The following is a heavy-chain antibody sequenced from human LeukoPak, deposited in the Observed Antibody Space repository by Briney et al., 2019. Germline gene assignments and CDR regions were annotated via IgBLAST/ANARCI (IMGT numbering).Heavy chain of an antibody. D-gene: IGHD5-24*01. CDR1: SYTFTNCA. CDR2: ISAYNGNT. CDR3: ARGRDGYNYGPIKYYYYYMDV. Sequence: ASVKVSCKASSYTFTNCAFTWVRQAPGQGLEWMGWISAYNGNTNYAQKLQGRVTMTTDTSTSTAYMELKSLRSDDTAVYYCARGRDGYNYGPIKYYYYYMDVWGKGTTVTISS. J-gene: IGHJ6*03. V-gene: IGHV1-18*01.